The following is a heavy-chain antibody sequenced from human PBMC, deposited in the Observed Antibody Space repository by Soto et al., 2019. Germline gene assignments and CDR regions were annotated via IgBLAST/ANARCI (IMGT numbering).Heavy chain of an antibody. D-gene: IGHD6-6*01. CDR3: TRGLASGDY. CDR1: GYIFTNFY. J-gene: IGHJ4*02. Sequence: QVQLVQPGAEVKKPGASVKFSCKASGYIFTNFYINWVRQDPGQGLEWIGIINPNGGSTNYAQNFQGRVTMTRDTSTSKVYMDLSSLRSEDTAVYYCTRGLASGDYWGQGTLITVSS. CDR2: INPNGGST. V-gene: IGHV1-46*03.